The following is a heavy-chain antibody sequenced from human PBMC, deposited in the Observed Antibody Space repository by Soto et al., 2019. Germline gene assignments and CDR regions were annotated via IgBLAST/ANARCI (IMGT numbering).Heavy chain of an antibody. CDR2: IYYSGST. Sequence: SETLSLTCTVSGGSISSYYWSWIRQPPGKGLEWIGYIYYSGSTNYNPSLKSRVTISVDTSKNQFSLKLSSVTAADTAVYYCARDRDYYGYWGQRTLVTVSS. D-gene: IGHD3-10*01. J-gene: IGHJ4*02. V-gene: IGHV4-59*01. CDR1: GGSISSYY. CDR3: ARDRDYYGY.